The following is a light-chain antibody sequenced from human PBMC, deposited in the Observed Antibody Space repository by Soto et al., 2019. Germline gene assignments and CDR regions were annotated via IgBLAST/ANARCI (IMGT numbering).Light chain of an antibody. CDR2: DVS. J-gene: IGLJ2*01. CDR1: SSDVGGYNY. Sequence: QSALTQPASVSGSPGQSITISCTGTSSDVGGYNYVSWYQQHPGKAPKLMIYDVSNRPSGVSNRFSGSKSGNTASLTISGLQDEDEAAYYCSSYTSSSPYLVFGGGTKLTVL. V-gene: IGLV2-14*01. CDR3: SSYTSSSPYLV.